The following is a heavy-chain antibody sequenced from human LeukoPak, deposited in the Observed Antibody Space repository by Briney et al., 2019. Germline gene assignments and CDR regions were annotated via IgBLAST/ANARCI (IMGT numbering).Heavy chain of an antibody. CDR1: GFPFSSYA. CDR3: ARDRVGSAQFDY. J-gene: IGHJ4*02. CDR2: ISYDGSNK. D-gene: IGHD2-21*02. V-gene: IGHV3-30*01. Sequence: GGSLRFSCAASGFPFSSYAMHWVRQAPGKGLEWVAVISYDGSNKKFADSVKGRFTISRDNSMNTLYLQMNSLRADDTALYYCARDRVGSAQFDYWGQGTLVTVSS.